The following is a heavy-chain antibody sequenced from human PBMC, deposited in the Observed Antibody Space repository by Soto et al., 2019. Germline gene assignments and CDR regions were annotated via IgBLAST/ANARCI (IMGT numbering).Heavy chain of an antibody. Sequence: QVQLVESGGGVVQPGRSLRLSCAASGFTFSSYAMHWVRQAPGKGLEWVAVISYDGSNKYYADSVKGRVTISRDNSKNSLYLQMNSLRAEDTAVYYCARDRGYSGSSTLDYWGQGTLVTVSS. CDR1: GFTFSSYA. D-gene: IGHD1-26*01. V-gene: IGHV3-30-3*01. CDR2: ISYDGSNK. CDR3: ARDRGYSGSSTLDY. J-gene: IGHJ4*02.